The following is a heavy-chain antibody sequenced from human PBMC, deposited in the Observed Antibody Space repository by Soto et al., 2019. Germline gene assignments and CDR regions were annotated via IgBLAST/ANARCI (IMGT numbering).Heavy chain of an antibody. CDR1: GFTFSTYG. Sequence: VQLVESGGGVVQPGGSLRLSCAASGFTFSTYGMHWVRQAPNKGLEWVAVIWYDGSNKFYLESVKGRFAISRDNSKNTVYLQMNSLRAEDTALYYCARDRAGAVGGAGDYYYDMDVWGQGTTVIVSS. V-gene: IGHV3-33*01. D-gene: IGHD6-13*01. CDR2: IWYDGSNK. J-gene: IGHJ6*01. CDR3: ARDRAGAVGGAGDYYYDMDV.